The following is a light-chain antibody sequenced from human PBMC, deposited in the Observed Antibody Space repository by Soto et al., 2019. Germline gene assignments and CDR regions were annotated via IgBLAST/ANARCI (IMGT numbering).Light chain of an antibody. CDR2: STN. Sequence: QSALTQPPSTSRTPGQRVTISCSGSRSNIGRSTVNWYQQLPGTAPKVLVYSTNQRPSGVPDRFSGSKSGTSASLAISGLQSEDEADYYCAAWDDTLSVWVFGGGTKVTVL. V-gene: IGLV1-44*01. CDR1: RSNIGRST. J-gene: IGLJ3*02. CDR3: AAWDDTLSVWV.